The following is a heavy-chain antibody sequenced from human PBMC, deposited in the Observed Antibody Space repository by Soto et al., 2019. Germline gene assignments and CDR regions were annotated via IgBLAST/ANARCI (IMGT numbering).Heavy chain of an antibody. CDR2: ISSSGSNV. CDR3: ARRLVGTTGHAMDV. D-gene: IGHD1-26*01. CDR1: GFTFSDYH. V-gene: IGHV3-11*01. Sequence: QVQLVESGGGLVKPGGSLRLSCAASGFTFSDYHMSWIRQAPGKGLEWVSYISSSGSNVYYEDSVKGRFTISRHNAKKSLYQQMNRLRVEDTAVYYCARRLVGTTGHAMDVWGQGTTVNVSS. J-gene: IGHJ6*02.